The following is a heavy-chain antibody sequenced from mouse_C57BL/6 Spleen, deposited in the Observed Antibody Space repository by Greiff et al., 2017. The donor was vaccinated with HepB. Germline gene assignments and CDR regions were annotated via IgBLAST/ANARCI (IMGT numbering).Heavy chain of an antibody. CDR1: GYAFSSSW. D-gene: IGHD1-1*01. Sequence: QVQLQQSGPELVKPGASVKISCKASGYAFSSSWMNWVKQRPGKGLEWIGRIYPGDGATNYNGKFKGKATLTADKSSSTAYMQLSSLTSEDSAVYFCAHYYGSSYYFDYWGQGTTLTVSS. CDR3: AHYYGSSYYFDY. J-gene: IGHJ2*01. CDR2: IYPGDGAT. V-gene: IGHV1-82*01.